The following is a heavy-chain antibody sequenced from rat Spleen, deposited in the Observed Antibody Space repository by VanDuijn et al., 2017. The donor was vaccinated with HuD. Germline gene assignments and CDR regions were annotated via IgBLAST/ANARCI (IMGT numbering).Heavy chain of an antibody. CDR1: GFTFSDYY. Sequence: EVQLVESGGGLVQPGRSLKLSCAASGFTFSDYYMAWVRQAPTKGLEWVASISYDGGSNYYRNSVKGRFTISRDNAKSSLYLQLDSLRSEDTATYYCTTPVQITIAAGDYFDYWGQGVMVTVSS. J-gene: IGHJ2*01. CDR3: TTPVQITIAAGDYFDY. D-gene: IGHD1-2*01. CDR2: ISYDGGSN. V-gene: IGHV5-20*01.